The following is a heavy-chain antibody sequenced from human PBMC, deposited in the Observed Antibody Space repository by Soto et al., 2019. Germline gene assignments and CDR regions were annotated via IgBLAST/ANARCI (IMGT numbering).Heavy chain of an antibody. D-gene: IGHD2-15*01. J-gene: IGHJ4*02. CDR1: GGSINSGSYY. V-gene: IGHV4-31*03. CDR3: AREHEYSPYYFDY. CDR2: IYYSGRT. Sequence: SETLSLTCTVSGGSINSGSYYWSWIRQHPGKGLEWIGYIYYSGRTYYNPSLKSRVTISADTSKNQFSLKLSSVTAADTAFYYCAREHEYSPYYFDYWGQGTLVTVSS.